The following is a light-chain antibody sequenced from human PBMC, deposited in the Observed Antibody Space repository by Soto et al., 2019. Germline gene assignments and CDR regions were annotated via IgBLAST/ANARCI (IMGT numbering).Light chain of an antibody. V-gene: IGKV1-9*01. CDR1: QNILRY. Sequence: DIQMTQSPSSLSASVGDRVTITCRASQNILRYLNWYQKKPGQAPKLLIYTASNLQSGVPSRFSGSVSGTDFTLTISSLQPEDFATYYCHHLNGYPITFGQGTRLEIK. J-gene: IGKJ5*01. CDR2: TAS. CDR3: HHLNGYPIT.